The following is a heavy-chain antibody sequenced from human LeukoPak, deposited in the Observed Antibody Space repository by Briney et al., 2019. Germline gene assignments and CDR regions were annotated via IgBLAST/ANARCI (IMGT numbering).Heavy chain of an antibody. J-gene: IGHJ4*02. CDR2: INHSGST. CDR1: GGSFSGYY. CDR3: ARGWGTTGSDFDY. V-gene: IGHV4-34*01. Sequence: SETLSLTCAVYGGSFSGYYWGWIRQPPGKGLEWIGEINHSGSTNYNPSLKSRVTISVDTSKNQFSLKLSSVTAADTAVYYCARGWGTTGSDFDYWGQGTLVTVSS. D-gene: IGHD4-17*01.